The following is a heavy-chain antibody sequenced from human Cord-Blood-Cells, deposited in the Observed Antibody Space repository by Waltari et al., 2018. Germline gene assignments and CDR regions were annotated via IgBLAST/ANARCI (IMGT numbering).Heavy chain of an antibody. V-gene: IGHV4-34*01. Sequence: VKLQQRGAGLLKPSETLSSTCVVYGGPFSVYYWSWICPPPGKGLEWIGEINHSGSTNDNPSLKSRVTISVDTSKNQFTLKLSSVTAADTAVYYCARASSLYCSSTSCYDAFDIWGQGTMVTVSS. CDR3: ARASSLYCSSTSCYDAFDI. D-gene: IGHD2-2*01. J-gene: IGHJ3*02. CDR2: INHSGST. CDR1: GGPFSVYY.